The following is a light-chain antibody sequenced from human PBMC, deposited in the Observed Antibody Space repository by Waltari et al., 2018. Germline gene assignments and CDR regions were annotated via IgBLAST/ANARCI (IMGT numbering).Light chain of an antibody. V-gene: IGLV3-19*01. Sequence: STELTQDSSVSVALGQTVRITCQGDRLRRYYASWYQQKSGQAPLLVVLGNKNRPSGIPERFSGSSSGNAASLTITGARVEDEADYFCDSWDTSGTHLLFGGGTRLTVL. J-gene: IGLJ2*01. CDR1: RLRRYY. CDR3: DSWDTSGTHLL. CDR2: GNK.